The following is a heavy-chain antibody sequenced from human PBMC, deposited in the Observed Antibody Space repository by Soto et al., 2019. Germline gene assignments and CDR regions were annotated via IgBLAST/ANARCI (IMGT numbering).Heavy chain of an antibody. CDR3: AREGYYYDSSGYYRLDP. Sequence: SETLSLTCTVSGGSFSSGSYYWSWIRQPPGKGLEWIGYIYYSGSTNYNPSLKSRVTISVDTSKNQFSLKLSSVTAADTAVYYCAREGYYYDSSGYYRLDPWGQGTLVTVSS. CDR2: IYYSGST. J-gene: IGHJ5*02. CDR1: GGSFSSGSYY. D-gene: IGHD3-22*01. V-gene: IGHV4-61*01.